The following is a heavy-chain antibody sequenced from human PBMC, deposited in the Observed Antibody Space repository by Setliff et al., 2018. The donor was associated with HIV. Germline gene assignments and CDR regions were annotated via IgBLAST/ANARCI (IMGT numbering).Heavy chain of an antibody. Sequence: GGSLRLSCAASGFTFHSYVMHWVRQAPGKGLEWVAVIWHDGNNKNYADSVKGRFTISRDNSKNNLYLQMNSLSPEDTAVYYCAKVGREYSGYDFTFDYWGQGTLVTVSS. CDR2: IWHDGNNK. J-gene: IGHJ4*02. CDR3: AKVGREYSGYDFTFDY. D-gene: IGHD5-12*01. CDR1: GFTFHSYV. V-gene: IGHV3-33*03.